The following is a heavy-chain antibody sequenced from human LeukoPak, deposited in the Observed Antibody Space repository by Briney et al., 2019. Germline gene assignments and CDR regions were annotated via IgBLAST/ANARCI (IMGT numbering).Heavy chain of an antibody. V-gene: IGHV3-30*03. D-gene: IGHD3-10*01. CDR2: ISYDGSNK. Sequence: GGSLRLSCAASGFTFSSYGMHWVRQAPGKGLEWVAVISYDGSNKYYADSVKGRFTISRDNSKNTLYLQMNSLRAEDTAVYYCARGYYYGSGSYINWFDPWGQGTLVTVSS. CDR3: ARGYYYGSGSYINWFDP. CDR1: GFTFSSYG. J-gene: IGHJ5*02.